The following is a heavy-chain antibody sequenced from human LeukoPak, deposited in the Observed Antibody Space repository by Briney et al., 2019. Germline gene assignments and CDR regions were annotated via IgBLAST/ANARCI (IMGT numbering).Heavy chain of an antibody. CDR3: ARTSDSTGYYPHYFHY. D-gene: IGHD3-22*01. Sequence: SETLSLTCAVYGGSLSGYYWSWIRQPPGKGLEWIGEINHSGSTNYNPSLKSRVTISVDTSKNQFSLKLSSVTAADTAVYYCARTSDSTGYYPHYFHYWGQGTLVTVSS. J-gene: IGHJ4*02. CDR1: GGSLSGYY. V-gene: IGHV4-34*01. CDR2: INHSGST.